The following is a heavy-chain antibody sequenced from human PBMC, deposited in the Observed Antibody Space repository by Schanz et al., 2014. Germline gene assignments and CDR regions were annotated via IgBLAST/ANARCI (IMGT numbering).Heavy chain of an antibody. CDR1: GFTFSDYY. CDR3: AREDCSATSCYFRY. Sequence: EVQLVESGGGVVRPGGSLRLSCAASGFTFSDYYMTWIRQAPGQGLEWVSTISGSGGDTYPADSVKGRFTISRDNSNNTVYLQTNTLRAEDTAVYYCAREDCSATSCYFRYWGQGTLVTVSS. J-gene: IGHJ4*02. CDR2: ISGSGGDT. D-gene: IGHD2-21*01. V-gene: IGHV3-23*04.